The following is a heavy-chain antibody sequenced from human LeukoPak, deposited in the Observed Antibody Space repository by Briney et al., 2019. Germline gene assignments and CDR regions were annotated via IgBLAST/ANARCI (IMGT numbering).Heavy chain of an antibody. V-gene: IGHV4-4*02. CDR1: GGSISSSDW. CDR2: IYHSGST. CDR3: AGGSGYAFEY. Sequence: SETLSLTCTVSGGSISSSDWWSWVRQPPGKGLEWIGEIYHSGSTNYIPSLKSRVTISIDKSKNQFSLKLSSVTAADTAVYYCAGGSGYAFEYWGQGTLVTVSS. D-gene: IGHD5-12*01. J-gene: IGHJ4*02.